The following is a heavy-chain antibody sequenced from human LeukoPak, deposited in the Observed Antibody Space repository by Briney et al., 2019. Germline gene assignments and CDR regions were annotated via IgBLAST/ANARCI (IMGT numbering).Heavy chain of an antibody. CDR2: ISYDGSNK. Sequence: GGSLRLSCAASGFTFSSYGMHWVRQAPSKGLEWVAVISYDGSNKYYADSVKGRFTISRDNSKNTLYLQMNSLRAEDTAVYYCAKDKGGDYVVFDYWGQGTLVTVSS. J-gene: IGHJ4*02. D-gene: IGHD4-17*01. V-gene: IGHV3-30*18. CDR3: AKDKGGDYVVFDY. CDR1: GFTFSSYG.